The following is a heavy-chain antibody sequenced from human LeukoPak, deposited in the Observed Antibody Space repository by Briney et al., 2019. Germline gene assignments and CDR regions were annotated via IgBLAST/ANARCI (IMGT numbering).Heavy chain of an antibody. J-gene: IGHJ6*04. D-gene: IGHD6-13*01. CDR1: GFTFSSYG. CDR3: ARQAAAGTEGYYYYGMDV. Sequence: LGGSLRLSCAASGFTFSSYGMHWVRQAPGKGLEWVAVIWYDGSNKYYADSVKGRFTISRDNSKNTLYLQMNSLRAEDTAVYYCARQAAAGTEGYYYYGMDVWGKGTTVTVSS. CDR2: IWYDGSNK. V-gene: IGHV3-33*01.